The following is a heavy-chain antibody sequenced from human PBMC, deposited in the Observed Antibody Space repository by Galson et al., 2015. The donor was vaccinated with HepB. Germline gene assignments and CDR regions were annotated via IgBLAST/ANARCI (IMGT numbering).Heavy chain of an antibody. D-gene: IGHD5-12*01. J-gene: IGHJ4*02. CDR1: GYTFTSYD. Sequence: SVKVSCKASGYTFTSYDINWVRQATGQGLEWMGWMNPNSGNTGYAQKFQGRVTITRDTSASTAYMELSSLRSEDTAVCYCARGISGYLFDYWGQGTLVTVSS. V-gene: IGHV1-8*01. CDR3: ARGISGYLFDY. CDR2: MNPNSGNT.